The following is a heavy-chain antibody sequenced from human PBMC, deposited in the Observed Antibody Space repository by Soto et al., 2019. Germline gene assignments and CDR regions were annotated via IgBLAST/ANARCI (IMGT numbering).Heavy chain of an antibody. D-gene: IGHD4-17*01. Sequence: HPGGSLRLSCAASGFTFSSYAMTWVRQAPGKALEWVSVISSSGGTTYYADSVKGRFTISRDNSKNTLYLQMNSLRVEDTAIYYCAKDLQTTVVRAYDYWGQGTLVTVSS. CDR2: ISSSGGTT. CDR3: AKDLQTTVVRAYDY. V-gene: IGHV3-23*01. CDR1: GFTFSSYA. J-gene: IGHJ4*02.